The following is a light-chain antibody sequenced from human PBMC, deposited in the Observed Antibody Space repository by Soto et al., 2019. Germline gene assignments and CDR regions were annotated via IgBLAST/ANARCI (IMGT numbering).Light chain of an antibody. J-gene: IGKJ4*02. CDR2: DAS. V-gene: IGKV1-5*01. Sequence: DIQMTQSPSTRSAYGRDRVTVXXRASQSISSWLAWYQQKPGKAPKXLRDDASSLERGVPSRFSGRGSGTEFTLTSSSLQPGDFATYLCQQYKSDPLTFGRGTKVEIK. CDR1: QSISSW. CDR3: QQYKSDPLT.